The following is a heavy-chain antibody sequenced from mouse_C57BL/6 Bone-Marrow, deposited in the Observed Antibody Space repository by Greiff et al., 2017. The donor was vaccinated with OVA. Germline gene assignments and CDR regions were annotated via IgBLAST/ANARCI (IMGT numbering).Heavy chain of an antibody. J-gene: IGHJ2*01. V-gene: IGHV1-69*01. CDR1: GYTFTSYW. CDR2: IDPSDSYT. Sequence: QVQLQQPGAELVMPGASVKLSCKASGYTFTSYWMHWVKQRPGQGLEWIGEIDPSDSYTNYNQKFKGKSTLTVDKSSSTAYMQLSSLTSEDSAVYYCARCGYYSFDYWGQGTTLTVSS. D-gene: IGHD2-3*01. CDR3: ARCGYYSFDY.